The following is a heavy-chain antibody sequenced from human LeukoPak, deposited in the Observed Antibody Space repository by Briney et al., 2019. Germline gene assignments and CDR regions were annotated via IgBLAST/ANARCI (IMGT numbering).Heavy chain of an antibody. CDR1: GFTFSSYG. D-gene: IGHD1-1*01. CDR2: ISYDGSKE. Sequence: GGSLSLSCAASGFTFSSYGVHWVRQAPGKGLEWVALISYDGSKESYADSVKGRFTISRDNSKNTLYLQMNSLRAEDTAVYYCARVSSDNWNDDETAGFDYWGRGTLVTVSS. V-gene: IGHV3-30*03. J-gene: IGHJ4*02. CDR3: ARVSSDNWNDDETAGFDY.